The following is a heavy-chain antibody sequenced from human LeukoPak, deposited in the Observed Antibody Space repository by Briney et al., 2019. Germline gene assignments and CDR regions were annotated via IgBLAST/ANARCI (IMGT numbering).Heavy chain of an antibody. CDR3: ARHLGYCSGGSCYSQEHYYYGMDV. CDR2: IYYSGST. D-gene: IGHD2-15*01. Sequence: PSETLSLTCTVSGGSISSSSYYWGWIRQPPGKGLEWIGSIYYSGSTYYNSSLKSRVTISVDTSKNQFSLKLSSVTAADTAVYYCARHLGYCSGGSCYSQEHYYYGMDVWGQGTTVTVSS. V-gene: IGHV4-39*01. J-gene: IGHJ6*02. CDR1: GGSISSSSYY.